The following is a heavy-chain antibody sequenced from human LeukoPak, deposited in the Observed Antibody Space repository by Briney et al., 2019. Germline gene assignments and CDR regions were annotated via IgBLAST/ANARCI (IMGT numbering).Heavy chain of an antibody. CDR2: ISYSGST. Sequence: SETLSLTCTVSGGSVIRDPYWSWIRQAPGKGLEWIGFISYSGSTIFNPSLKSRVTISRDTSKSQFSLRLSSVTAADAAVYYCARGWRGDHFDYWGQGTPVTVSS. D-gene: IGHD3-16*01. CDR1: GGSVIRDPY. J-gene: IGHJ4*02. V-gene: IGHV4-61*01. CDR3: ARGWRGDHFDY.